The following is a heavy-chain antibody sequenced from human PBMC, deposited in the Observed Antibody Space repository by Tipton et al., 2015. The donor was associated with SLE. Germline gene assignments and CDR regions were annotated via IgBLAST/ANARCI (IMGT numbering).Heavy chain of an antibody. CDR3: ARGVRTGAGDYFDY. J-gene: IGHJ4*02. CDR2: ISNDGGTT. V-gene: IGHV3-30*04. D-gene: IGHD7-27*01. Sequence: RSLRLSCAASGFMFSTYAIHWVRQAPGKGLEWVAVISNDGGTTFYADSVRSRFTISRDNSKNTVYLQMNSLRAEDTAVFYCARGVRTGAGDYFDYWGQGTLVAVSS. CDR1: GFMFSTYA.